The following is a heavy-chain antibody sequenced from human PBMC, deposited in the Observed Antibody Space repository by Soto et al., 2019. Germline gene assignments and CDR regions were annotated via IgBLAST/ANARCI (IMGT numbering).Heavy chain of an antibody. CDR3: ARGTVVTHFDY. J-gene: IGHJ4*02. V-gene: IGHV1-3*05. CDR2: INAGNGNT. CDR1: GYTFTSYA. D-gene: IGHD2-15*01. Sequence: QVQLVQSGAEEKKPGASVKVSCKASGYTFTSYAMHWVRQAPGQMLEWMGWINAGNGNTKYSQKFQGIVTITRDTSASTAYRELSSLRSEDTAVCYWARGTVVTHFDYWGQGTLVTVSS.